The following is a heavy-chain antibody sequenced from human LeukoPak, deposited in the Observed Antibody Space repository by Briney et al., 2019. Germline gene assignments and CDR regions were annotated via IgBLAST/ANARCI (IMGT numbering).Heavy chain of an antibody. CDR3: ANLVRLYNYFDY. D-gene: IGHD4-23*01. Sequence: PGRSLGLSCAVSALTLSSYSMSWVRHPPGRGLDWDSATSGSGGSTYYADSVKGRFTLSRDNSKNTLYLQMNSRRAEDTAVYYCANLVRLYNYFDYWGQGTLVTVSS. CDR2: TSGSGGST. J-gene: IGHJ4*02. CDR1: ALTLSSYS. V-gene: IGHV3-23*01.